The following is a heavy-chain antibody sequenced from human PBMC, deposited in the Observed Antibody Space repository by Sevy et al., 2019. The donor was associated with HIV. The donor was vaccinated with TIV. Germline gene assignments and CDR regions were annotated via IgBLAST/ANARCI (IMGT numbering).Heavy chain of an antibody. Sequence: GGSLRLSCKATGFSLINYAIHWVRQAPGKGLEWVAVMTFDGSNQYYADSVKGRFTISRDTSTNTVYLQMNSLRADDTALYSCAKVLNSARNTHDTFVIWGLGTMVTASS. CDR1: GFSLINYA. CDR2: MTFDGSNQ. D-gene: IGHD3-9*01. J-gene: IGHJ3*02. CDR3: AKVLNSARNTHDTFVI. V-gene: IGHV3-33*03.